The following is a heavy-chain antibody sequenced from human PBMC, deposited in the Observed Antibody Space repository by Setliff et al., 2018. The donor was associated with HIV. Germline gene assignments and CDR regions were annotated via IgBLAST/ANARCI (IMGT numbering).Heavy chain of an antibody. V-gene: IGHV1-69*13. CDR2: IIPIFGTA. CDR1: GYTFTNYY. D-gene: IGHD1-26*01. CDR3: ARGGEGMALYPDY. Sequence: GASVKVSCKASGYTFTNYYIHWVRQAPGQGLEWMGGIIPIFGTARYAQKFQGRVTITADESTSTAYMELSSLRSEDTAVYYCARGGEGMALYPDYWGQGTLVTVSS. J-gene: IGHJ4*02.